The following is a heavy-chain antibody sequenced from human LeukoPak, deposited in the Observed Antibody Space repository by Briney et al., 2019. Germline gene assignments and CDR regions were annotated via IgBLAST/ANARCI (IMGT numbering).Heavy chain of an antibody. CDR1: GFTFSSYW. V-gene: IGHV3-74*01. Sequence: GGSLRLSCAASGFTFSSYWMHWVRQAPGKGLVWVSRINTDGSSTSYADSVKGRFTISRDNAKNSLYLQMNSLRAEDTAVYYCARDSSSGWFPTLDAFDIWGQGTMVTVSS. CDR2: INTDGSST. CDR3: ARDSSSGWFPTLDAFDI. D-gene: IGHD6-19*01. J-gene: IGHJ3*02.